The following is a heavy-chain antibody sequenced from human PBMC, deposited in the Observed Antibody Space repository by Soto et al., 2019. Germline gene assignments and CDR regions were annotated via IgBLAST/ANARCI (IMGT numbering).Heavy chain of an antibody. J-gene: IGHJ4*02. V-gene: IGHV3-33*01. Sequence: QVQLVESGGGVVQSGRSLRLSCAASGFIFSSYGMLWVRQAPGKGLEWVASIWYEGSNKYYADSVKGRFTISRDNSKNMLYLQMNSLRADDTAVYYCARDHPPDSGGYLYWGQGILVTVSS. CDR3: ARDHPPDSGGYLY. CDR2: IWYEGSNK. D-gene: IGHD3-22*01. CDR1: GFIFSSYG.